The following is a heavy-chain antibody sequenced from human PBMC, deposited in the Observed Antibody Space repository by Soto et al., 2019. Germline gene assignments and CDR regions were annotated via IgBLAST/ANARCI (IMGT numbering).Heavy chain of an antibody. CDR3: ARGLTAHSY. CDR2: INQDGSKK. D-gene: IGHD5-18*01. Sequence: GGSLRLSCVASGFGFGPYWMTWVRQAPGKGLEWVANINQDGSKKFYVDSVTGRFSISRDNAKNSVYLQMNSLRVEDTALYYCARGLTAHSYWGQGTLVTVSS. J-gene: IGHJ4*02. CDR1: GFGFGPYW. V-gene: IGHV3-7*01.